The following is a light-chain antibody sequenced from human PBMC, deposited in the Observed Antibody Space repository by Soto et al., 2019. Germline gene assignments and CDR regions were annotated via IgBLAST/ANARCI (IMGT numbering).Light chain of an antibody. Sequence: IVLTQSPSILSLSPGERATLSCRASQSVSNYLVWYQHKPGQAPRLLIYGASTRATGISARFSGGGSGTEFTLTISSLQSEDFALYFCQQYEKWPPSITFGQGTRLEIK. CDR1: QSVSNY. CDR2: GAS. J-gene: IGKJ5*01. CDR3: QQYEKWPPSIT. V-gene: IGKV3-15*01.